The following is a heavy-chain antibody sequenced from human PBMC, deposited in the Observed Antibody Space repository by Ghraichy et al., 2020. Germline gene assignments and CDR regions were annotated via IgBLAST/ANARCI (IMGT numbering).Heavy chain of an antibody. J-gene: IGHJ4*02. CDR3: AKQGTIFGVVTTDY. Sequence: GESLNISCAASGFTFSSYAMSWVRQAPGKGLEWVSAISGSGGSTYYADSVKGRFTISRDNSKNTLYLQMNSLRAEDTAVYYCAKQGTIFGVVTTDYWGQGTLVTVSS. CDR2: ISGSGGST. V-gene: IGHV3-23*01. CDR1: GFTFSSYA. D-gene: IGHD3-3*01.